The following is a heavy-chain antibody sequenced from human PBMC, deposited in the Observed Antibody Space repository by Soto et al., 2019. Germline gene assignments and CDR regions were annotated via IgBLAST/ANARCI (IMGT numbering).Heavy chain of an antibody. Sequence: SETLSLTCTVSGGSISSGGYYWSWIRQHPGKGLEWIGYIYYSGSTYYNPSLKSRVTISVDTSKNQFSLKLSSVTAADTAVYYCARSEMATITGWFDPWGQGTLVTVSS. D-gene: IGHD5-12*01. CDR2: IYYSGST. V-gene: IGHV4-31*03. CDR1: GGSISSGGYY. CDR3: ARSEMATITGWFDP. J-gene: IGHJ5*02.